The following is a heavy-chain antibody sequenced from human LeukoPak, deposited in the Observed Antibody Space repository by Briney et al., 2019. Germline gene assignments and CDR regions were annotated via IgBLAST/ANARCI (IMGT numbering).Heavy chain of an antibody. D-gene: IGHD6-13*01. CDR3: AKESDGSSWYKYYYYYMDV. J-gene: IGHJ6*03. Sequence: PGGSLRLSCAASGFTFSSYGMHWVRQAPGKGLEWVAVISYDGSNKYYADSVKGRFTISRDNSKNTLYLQMNSLRAEDTAVYYCAKESDGSSWYKYYYYYMDVWGKGTTVTVSS. CDR2: ISYDGSNK. CDR1: GFTFSSYG. V-gene: IGHV3-30*18.